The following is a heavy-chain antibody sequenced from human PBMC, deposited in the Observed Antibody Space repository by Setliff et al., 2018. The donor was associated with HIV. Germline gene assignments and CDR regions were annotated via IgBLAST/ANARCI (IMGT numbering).Heavy chain of an antibody. CDR3: ARNPQLDY. J-gene: IGHJ4*02. V-gene: IGHV3-21*01. Sequence: GGSLRLSCAASGFTFFDYALNWVRQAPGKGPEWVSSISSSGSYIYYADSVKGRFSISRDTATSTLYLHMTGLTAEDTGVYYCARNPQLDYWGQGTLVTVSS. CDR2: ISSSGSYI. CDR1: GFTFFDYA.